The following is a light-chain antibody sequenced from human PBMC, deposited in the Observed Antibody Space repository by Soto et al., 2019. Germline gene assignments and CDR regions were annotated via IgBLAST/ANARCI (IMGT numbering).Light chain of an antibody. CDR1: SSNIGAGYD. Sequence: QSALTQPPSVSGAPGQRVTISCTGTSSNIGAGYDVHWYQQLPGKAPKLLIYGNSNRPSGVTDRFSGSKSGTSASLAITGLQAEDDADYYCQSYDSSLSGSSYVFGTGTKLTVL. CDR3: QSYDSSLSGSSYV. J-gene: IGLJ1*01. V-gene: IGLV1-40*01. CDR2: GNS.